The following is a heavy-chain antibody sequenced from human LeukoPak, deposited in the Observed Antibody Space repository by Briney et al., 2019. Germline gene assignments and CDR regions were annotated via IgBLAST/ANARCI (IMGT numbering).Heavy chain of an antibody. Sequence: KTSETLSLTCTVSGGSISSSRYYWGWIRQPPGKGLEWIGSIYYSGSTYYNPSLKSRVTISVDTSKNQFSLKLSSVTAADTAVYYCARHDGSGENWGQGTLVTVSS. V-gene: IGHV4-39*01. J-gene: IGHJ4*02. CDR2: IYYSGST. D-gene: IGHD3-10*01. CDR1: GGSISSSRYY. CDR3: ARHDGSGEN.